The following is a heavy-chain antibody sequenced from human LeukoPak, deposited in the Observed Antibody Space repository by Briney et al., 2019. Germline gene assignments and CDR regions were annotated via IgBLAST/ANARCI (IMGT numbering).Heavy chain of an antibody. CDR1: GYTFTSYG. J-gene: IGHJ4*02. CDR3: ARDKPYYDFWSGYIFDY. CDR2: ISAYNGNT. D-gene: IGHD3-3*01. Sequence: ASVKVSCKASGYTFTSYGISWVRQAPGQGLERMGWISAYNGNTNYARKLQGRVTMTTDTSTSTAYMELRSLRSDDTAVYYCARDKPYYDFWSGYIFDYWGQGTLVTVSS. V-gene: IGHV1-18*01.